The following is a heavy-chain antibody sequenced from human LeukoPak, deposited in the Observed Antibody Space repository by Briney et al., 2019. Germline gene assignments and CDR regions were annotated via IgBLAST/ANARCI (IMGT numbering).Heavy chain of an antibody. CDR2: INHSGST. J-gene: IGHJ5*02. D-gene: IGHD3-10*01. CDR3: ARGQVRYYGSGRAYNWFDP. V-gene: IGHV4-34*01. Sequence: SETLSLTCAVYGGSFSGYYWSWIRQPPGKGLEWIGEINHSGSTNYNSSLKSRVTMSVDTSKNQFSLKLSSVTAADTAVYYCARGQVRYYGSGRAYNWFDPWGQGTLVTVSS. CDR1: GGSFSGYY.